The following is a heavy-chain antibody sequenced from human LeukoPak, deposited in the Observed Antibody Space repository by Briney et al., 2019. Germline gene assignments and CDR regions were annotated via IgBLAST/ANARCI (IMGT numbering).Heavy chain of an antibody. CDR2: IYPGDSDT. J-gene: IGHJ5*02. CDR1: GYSFTSYW. V-gene: IGHV5-51*01. D-gene: IGHD5-12*01. CDR3: ARHVATTDNWFDP. Sequence: GESLKISCKGSGYSFTSYWIGWVRQMPGKGLEWMGIIYPGDSDTRYSPSFQGQVTISADKSIGTAYLQWSSLKASDTAMYYCARHVATTDNWFDPWGQGTLVTVSS.